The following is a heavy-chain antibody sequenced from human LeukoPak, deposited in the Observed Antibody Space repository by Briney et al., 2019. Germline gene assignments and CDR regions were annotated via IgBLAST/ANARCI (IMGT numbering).Heavy chain of an antibody. V-gene: IGHV3-7*01. J-gene: IGHJ5*02. CDR2: IKQDATEK. Sequence: GGSLRLSCAASGFTFSSFWMSWVRQAPGKGLEWVASIKQDATEKFYVDSVKGRFTISRDNAKTSVYLEMNSLRVEDTAVYYCARGNIPGAGRFDPWGQGTLVTVFS. CDR3: ARGNIPGAGRFDP. D-gene: IGHD6-13*01. CDR1: GFTFSSFW.